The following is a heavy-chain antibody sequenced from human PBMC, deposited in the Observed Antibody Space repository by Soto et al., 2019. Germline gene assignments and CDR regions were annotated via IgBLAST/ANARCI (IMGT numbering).Heavy chain of an antibody. Sequence: QVQLQESGPGLVKPSQTLSLTCTVSGGSISSGGYYWSWIRQHPGKGLEWIGYISYSGSTYYNPSLKSRVTISVDTSKNQCSLKLSSVTAADTAMYYCARERRAVGDSPIDYWGQGTLVTVSS. CDR3: ARERRAVGDSPIDY. CDR2: ISYSGST. J-gene: IGHJ4*02. D-gene: IGHD2-21*02. CDR1: GGSISSGGYY. V-gene: IGHV4-31*03.